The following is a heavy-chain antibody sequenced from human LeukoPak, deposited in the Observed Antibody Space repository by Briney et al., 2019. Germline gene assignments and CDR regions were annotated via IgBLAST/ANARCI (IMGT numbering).Heavy chain of an antibody. CDR3: TRAEQQLVRVDY. J-gene: IGHJ4*02. D-gene: IGHD6-13*01. Sequence: GGSLRLSCAASGFTVSTNFMGWVRQAPGKGLEWVSVIYGGGSTYYADSVKGRFTISRDTSKNTLYLQMNSLRAEDTAVYYCTRAEQQLVRVDYWGQGTLVTVSS. V-gene: IGHV3-53*01. CDR1: GFTVSTNF. CDR2: IYGGGST.